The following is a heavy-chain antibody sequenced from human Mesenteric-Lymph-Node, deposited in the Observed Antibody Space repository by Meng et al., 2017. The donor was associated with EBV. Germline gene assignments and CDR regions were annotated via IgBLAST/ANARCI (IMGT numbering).Heavy chain of an antibody. CDR2: TYYRSKWYT. V-gene: IGHV6-1*01. Sequence: QVQLQQSGPGLVKPSQTLSLTCAISGDSVSSNTAAWNWIRQSPSRGLEWLGRTYYRSKWYTDYAVSVKSRIAINPDTSKNQFSLQLTSVTPEDTALYYCARVTLWFGELEYWGQGTLVTVSS. CDR1: GDSVSSNTAA. CDR3: ARVTLWFGELEY. J-gene: IGHJ4*02. D-gene: IGHD3-10*01.